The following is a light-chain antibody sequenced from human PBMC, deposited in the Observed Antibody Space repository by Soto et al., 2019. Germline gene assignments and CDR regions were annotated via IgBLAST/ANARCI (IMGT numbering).Light chain of an antibody. CDR1: QDISSY. J-gene: IGKJ1*01. CDR3: QQYYSYPHT. Sequence: AIRMTQSPSSFSASTGDRVTITCRASQDISSYLAWYQQKPGKAPKLLIYAASTLQSGVPSRFSGSGSGTDFTLTISGLQSEDCATYYCQQYYSYPHTFGQGTKVEIK. V-gene: IGKV1-8*01. CDR2: AAS.